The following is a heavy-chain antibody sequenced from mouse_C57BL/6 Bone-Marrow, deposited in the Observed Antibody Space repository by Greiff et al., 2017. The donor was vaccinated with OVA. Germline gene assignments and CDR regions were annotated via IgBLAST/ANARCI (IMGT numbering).Heavy chain of an antibody. J-gene: IGHJ3*01. V-gene: IGHV2-9-1*01. CDR2: IWTGGGT. Sequence: VKLVESGPGLVTPSQSLSITCTVSGFSLTSYAISWVRQPPGKGLEWLGVIWTGGGTNYNSALKSRLSISKENSKSQVFLKMNSLQTDDTARYYCARIYYYGSSPWCAYWGQGTLVTVSA. CDR3: ARIYYYGSSPWCAY. D-gene: IGHD1-1*01. CDR1: GFSLTSYA.